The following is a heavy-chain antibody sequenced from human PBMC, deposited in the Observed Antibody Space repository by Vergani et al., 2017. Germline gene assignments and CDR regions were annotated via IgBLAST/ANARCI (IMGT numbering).Heavy chain of an antibody. CDR3: ARKHISNYYDSSGYYYMGYYYGMDV. CDR1: GYTFTSYD. J-gene: IGHJ6*02. CDR2: MNPNSGNT. D-gene: IGHD3-22*01. V-gene: IGHV1-8*03. Sequence: QVQLVQSGAEVKKPGASVKVSCKASGYTFTSYDINWVRQATGQGLEWMGWMNPNSGNTGYAQKFQGRVTITRNTSISTAYMELSSLRSEDTAVYYCARKHISNYYDSSGYYYMGYYYGMDVWGQGTTVTVSS.